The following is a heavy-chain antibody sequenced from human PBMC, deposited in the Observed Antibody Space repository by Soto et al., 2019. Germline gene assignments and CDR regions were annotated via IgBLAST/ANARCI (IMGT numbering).Heavy chain of an antibody. J-gene: IGHJ5*02. Sequence: SETLSLTCTVSCASISGFYWSCIRKSAGKGLEWIGRIYATGTTDYNPSLKSRVMMSVDTSKKQFSLKLRSVTAADTAVYYCVRDGTKTLRDWFDPWGQGISVTVSS. CDR1: CASISGFY. V-gene: IGHV4-4*07. CDR3: VRDGTKTLRDWFDP. D-gene: IGHD1-1*01. CDR2: IYATGTT.